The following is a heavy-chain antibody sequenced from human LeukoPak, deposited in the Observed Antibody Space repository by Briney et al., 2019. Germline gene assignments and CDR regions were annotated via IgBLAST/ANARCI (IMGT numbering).Heavy chain of an antibody. CDR3: ARDGDAYSYGFKGNWFDP. V-gene: IGHV1-69*01. Sequence: ASVKVSCKAPGGTFSSYAISWVRQAPGQGLEWMGGIIPIFGTANYAQKFQGRVTITADESTSTAYMELSSLRSEDTAVYYCARDGDAYSYGFKGNWFDPWGQGTLVTVSS. J-gene: IGHJ5*02. CDR1: GGTFSSYA. D-gene: IGHD5-18*01. CDR2: IIPIFGTA.